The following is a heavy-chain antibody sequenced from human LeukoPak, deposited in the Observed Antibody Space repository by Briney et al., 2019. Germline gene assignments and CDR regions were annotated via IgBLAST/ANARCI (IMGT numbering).Heavy chain of an antibody. CDR1: GFTFSSYW. CDR2: IASDGSST. CDR3: ARGRPHGNDY. V-gene: IGHV3-74*01. Sequence: GGSLRLSCAASGFTFSSYWMNWVHQAPGKGLVWVSRIASDGSSTTYADSVKGRFSISRDNAKNTLYLQMNSLRVEDTAVYYCARGRPHGNDYWGQGTLVTVSS. D-gene: IGHD4-23*01. J-gene: IGHJ4*02.